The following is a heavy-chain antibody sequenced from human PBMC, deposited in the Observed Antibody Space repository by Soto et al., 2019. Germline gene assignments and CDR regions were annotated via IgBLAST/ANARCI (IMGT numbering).Heavy chain of an antibody. V-gene: IGHV4-34*01. D-gene: IGHD2-15*01. CDR3: ARLVVLYYYYYGMDV. CDR1: GGSFSGYY. CDR2: INHSGST. J-gene: IGHJ6*02. Sequence: PSETLSLTCAVYGGSFSGYYWSWIRQPPGKGLEWIGEINHSGSTNYNPSLKSRVTISVDTSKNQFSLKLSSVTAADTAVYYCARLVVLYYYYYGMDVWGQGTTVTVSS.